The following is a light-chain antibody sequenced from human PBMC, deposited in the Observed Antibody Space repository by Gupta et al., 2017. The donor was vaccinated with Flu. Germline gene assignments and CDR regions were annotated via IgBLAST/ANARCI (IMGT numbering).Light chain of an antibody. Sequence: QTVVTQEPSFSVSPGGTVTLTCGLGSGSVSSNYYPSWYQQNPGQAPRTLIYSTNPRPSGVPDRFSGSILGNKAALTITGAQADDESDYYCVLYMGSGIWVFGGGTKLTVL. J-gene: IGLJ3*02. CDR2: STN. V-gene: IGLV8-61*01. CDR1: SGSVSSNYY. CDR3: VLYMGSGIWV.